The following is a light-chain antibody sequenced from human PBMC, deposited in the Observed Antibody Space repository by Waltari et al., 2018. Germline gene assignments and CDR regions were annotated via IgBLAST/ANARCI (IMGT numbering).Light chain of an antibody. CDR3: QQYNRYPYT. Sequence: IQMTQSPSTLSASVGDRVTITCRASQSFSSGLAWYQQKPGKAPKLLIYEASTLASGLPSRFSGSGSGTEFTLTISSLQPDDSATYFCQQYNRYPYTFGQGTKLEIK. J-gene: IGKJ2*01. V-gene: IGKV1-5*03. CDR1: QSFSSG. CDR2: EAS.